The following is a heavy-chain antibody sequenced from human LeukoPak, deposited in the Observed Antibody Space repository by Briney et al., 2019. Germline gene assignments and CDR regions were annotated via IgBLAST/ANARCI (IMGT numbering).Heavy chain of an antibody. CDR1: GGSISSSSYY. V-gene: IGHV4-39*07. J-gene: IGHJ4*02. Sequence: SETLSLTCTVSGGSISSSSYYWGWIRQPPGKGLEWIGSIYYSGGTYYNPSLKSRVTISVYTSKNQFSLKLSSVTAADTAVYYCARGDSSSWYVTDYWGQGTLVTVSS. CDR3: ARGDSSSWYVTDY. CDR2: IYYSGGT. D-gene: IGHD6-13*01.